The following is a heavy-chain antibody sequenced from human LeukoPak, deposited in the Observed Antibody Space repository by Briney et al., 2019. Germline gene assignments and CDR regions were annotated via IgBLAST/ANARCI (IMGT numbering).Heavy chain of an antibody. CDR3: ARSKIAAAGPGDY. D-gene: IGHD6-13*01. CDR1: GYTFTGYY. J-gene: IGHJ4*02. V-gene: IGHV1-2*02. Sequence: ASVKVSCKASGYTFTGYYMHWVRQAPGQGLEWMGWIDPNSGGTNYAQKFQSRVTMTRDTSVSTAYMELSRLRSDDTAVYYCARSKIAAAGPGDYWGQGTLVTVSS. CDR2: IDPNSGGT.